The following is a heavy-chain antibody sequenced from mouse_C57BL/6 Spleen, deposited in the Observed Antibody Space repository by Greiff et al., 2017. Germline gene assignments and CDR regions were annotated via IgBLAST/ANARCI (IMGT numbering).Heavy chain of an antibody. CDR3: ARDYYGSSYWYFDV. Sequence: QVQLQQPGAELVRPGSSVKLSCKASGYTFTSYWMDWVKQRPGQGLEWIGNIYPSASETHYNQKFKDKATLTVDKSSSTAYMQLSSLTSEDSAVYYCARDYYGSSYWYFDVWGTGTTVTVSS. CDR1: GYTFTSYW. V-gene: IGHV1-61*01. D-gene: IGHD1-1*01. J-gene: IGHJ1*03. CDR2: IYPSASET.